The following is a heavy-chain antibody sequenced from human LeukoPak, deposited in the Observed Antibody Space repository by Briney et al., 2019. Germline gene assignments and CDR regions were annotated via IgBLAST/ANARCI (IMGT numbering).Heavy chain of an antibody. CDR1: GGSISSYY. CDR2: IYDSGSS. D-gene: IGHD3-3*01. J-gene: IGHJ5*01. CDR3: ARECVLRFSLGWVDS. Sequence: SETLSLTCTLSGGSISSYYWSWSRQHPRNRRGWIGYIYDSGSSYYNSSLKSRVTISVDASKNQFSLKLSSVTAADTAAYYCARECVLRFSLGWVDSWGQGPLVTVSS. V-gene: IGHV4-59*06.